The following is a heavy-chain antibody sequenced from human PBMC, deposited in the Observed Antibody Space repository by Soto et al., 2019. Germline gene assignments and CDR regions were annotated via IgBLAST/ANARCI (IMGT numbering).Heavy chain of an antibody. CDR2: SSGSGGSP. Sequence: EVQVLESGGGLVQPGGSLRLSCAASGFTFSSYTMAWVRQAPGKGLEWVSSSSGSGGSPYYADSVQGRFTISRDNYKNTVSLKMTSLRAEATSTYHCTLARCIGDDCYAPDYWGHGTLGIVSS. V-gene: IGHV3-23*01. CDR3: TLARCIGDDCYAPDY. J-gene: IGHJ4*01. CDR1: GFTFSSYT. D-gene: IGHD2-21*01.